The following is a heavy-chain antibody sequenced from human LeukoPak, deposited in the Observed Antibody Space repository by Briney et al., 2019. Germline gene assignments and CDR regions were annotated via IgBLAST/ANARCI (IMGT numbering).Heavy chain of an antibody. V-gene: IGHV3-66*01. J-gene: IGHJ4*02. Sequence: GGSLRLSCAASGFTVSSNYMSWVRQAPGKGLERVSVIYSGGSTYYADSVKGRFTISRDNAKNSLYLQMNSLRAEDTAVYYCARLGYGDYVGGTDYWGQGTLVTVSS. CDR1: GFTVSSNY. CDR2: IYSGGST. D-gene: IGHD4-17*01. CDR3: ARLGYGDYVGGTDY.